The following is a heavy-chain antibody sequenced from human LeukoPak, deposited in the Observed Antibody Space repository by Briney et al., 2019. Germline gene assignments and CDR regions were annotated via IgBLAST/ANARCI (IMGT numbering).Heavy chain of an antibody. Sequence: ASVKVSCKASGYTFTSYGISWVRQAPGQGLEWMGWISADIGNTNYAQKLQGRVTMTTDTSTSTAYMELRSLRSDDTAVYYCARDWGWVYVSTRLQVNNGRAFDYWGQGTLVTVSS. CDR1: GYTFTSYG. V-gene: IGHV1-18*01. CDR2: ISADIGNT. D-gene: IGHD4-11*01. CDR3: ARDWGWVYVSTRLQVNNGRAFDY. J-gene: IGHJ4*02.